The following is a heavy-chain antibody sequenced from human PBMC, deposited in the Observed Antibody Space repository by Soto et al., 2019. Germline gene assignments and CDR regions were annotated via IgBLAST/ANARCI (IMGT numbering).Heavy chain of an antibody. CDR2: IIPIFGTA. CDR3: AITRGGY. J-gene: IGHJ4*02. D-gene: IGHD3-10*01. V-gene: IGHV1-69*06. CDR1: GGTFSSYA. Sequence: GASVKVSCKASGGTFSSYAISWVRPAPGQGLECMGGIIPIFGTANYAQKIQGSVTITPXXXXSXXXMXLXXLRXEDTAVYYCAITRGGYWGQGTLVTVSS.